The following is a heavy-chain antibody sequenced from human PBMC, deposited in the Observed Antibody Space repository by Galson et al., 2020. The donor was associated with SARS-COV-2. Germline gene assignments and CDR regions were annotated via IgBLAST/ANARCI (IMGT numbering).Heavy chain of an antibody. CDR2: IYYSGST. Sequence: SETLSLTCTVSGGSVSSGSYYWSWIRQPPGKGLEWIGYIYYSGSTNYNPSLKSRVTISVDTSKNQFSLKLSSVTAADTAVYYCARLTVTTRWVDSYYYGMDVWGQGTTVTVSS. V-gene: IGHV4-61*01. CDR3: ARLTVTTRWVDSYYYGMDV. J-gene: IGHJ6*02. CDR1: GGSVSSGSYY. D-gene: IGHD4-4*01.